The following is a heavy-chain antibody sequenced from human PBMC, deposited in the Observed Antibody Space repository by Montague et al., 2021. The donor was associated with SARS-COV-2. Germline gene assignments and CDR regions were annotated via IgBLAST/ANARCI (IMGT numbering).Heavy chain of an antibody. J-gene: IGHJ5*02. D-gene: IGHD2-2*01. CDR1: GYSFTSYW. CDR3: ARYLAQYQPLRFDP. CDR2: IDPSDSFS. V-gene: IGHV5-10-1*01. Sequence: QSGAEVKKPGESLRISCKGSGYSFTSYWISWVRQLPGKGLEWVARIDPSDSFSSYNPSLQGHVTISADKTISTAFLQWSSLKASDTAMYFCARYLAQYQPLRFDPWGQGTLVTVSS.